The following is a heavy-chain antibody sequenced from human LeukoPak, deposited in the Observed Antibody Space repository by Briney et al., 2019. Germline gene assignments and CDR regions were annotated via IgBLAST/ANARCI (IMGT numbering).Heavy chain of an antibody. CDR1: GFTFSNFG. V-gene: IGHV3-33*01. CDR2: IFYDGSNK. CDR3: ARDISSSWYDH. D-gene: IGHD6-13*01. Sequence: GRSLRLSCAASGFTFSNFGMHWVRQAPGKGLEWVAVIFYDGSNKYYADSVKGRFTISKDNSKNTLYLQMNSLRAEDTAIYYCARDISSSWYDHWGQGTLVTVSS. J-gene: IGHJ4*02.